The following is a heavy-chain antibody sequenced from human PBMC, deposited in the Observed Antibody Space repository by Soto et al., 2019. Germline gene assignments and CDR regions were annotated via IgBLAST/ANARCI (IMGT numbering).Heavy chain of an antibody. CDR1: VGSFSGYY. CDR3: ARLGGLRLIHY. V-gene: IGHV4-34*01. CDR2: INHSGST. J-gene: IGHJ4*02. D-gene: IGHD5-12*01. Sequence: SETLSLTCAVYVGSFSGYYWSWIRQPPGKGLEWIGEINHSGSTNYNPSLKSRVTISVDTSKNQFSLKLSSVTAADTAVYYCARLGGLRLIHYWGQRTLVTVSS.